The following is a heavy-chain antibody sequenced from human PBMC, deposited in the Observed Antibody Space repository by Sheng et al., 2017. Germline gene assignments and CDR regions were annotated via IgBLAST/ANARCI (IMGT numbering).Heavy chain of an antibody. CDR1: GYTLTELS. CDR2: FDPQNGET. J-gene: IGHJ4*02. D-gene: IGHD3-9*01. V-gene: IGHV1-24*01. CDR3: ATGLGPMIDS. Sequence: VHLVRSGAEVKKPGASVKVSCKVSGYTLTELSMHWVRQAPGKGLEWMGGFDPQNGETIYAQNFQGRLTMTEDTSTDTAFMELSSLRSEDTAVYYCATGLGPMIDSWGQGTLVTVS.